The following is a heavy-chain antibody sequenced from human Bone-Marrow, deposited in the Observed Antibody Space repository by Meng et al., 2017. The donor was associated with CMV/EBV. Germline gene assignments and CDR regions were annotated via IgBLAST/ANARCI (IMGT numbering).Heavy chain of an antibody. CDR1: GFTFSSYE. CDR2: ISSSGSTI. J-gene: IGHJ5*02. V-gene: IGHV3-48*03. D-gene: IGHD2-21*01. Sequence: GGSLRLSCAASGFTFSSYEMNWVRQAPGKGLEWVSYISSSGSTIYYADSVKGRFTISRDNAKNSLYLQMNSLRADDTAVYYCARIYCGGDCYPPDPWFDPWGQGTLVTVSS. CDR3: ARIYCGGDCYPPDPWFDP.